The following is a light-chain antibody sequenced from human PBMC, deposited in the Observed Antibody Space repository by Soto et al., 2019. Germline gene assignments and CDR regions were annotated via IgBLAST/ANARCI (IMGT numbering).Light chain of an antibody. CDR1: GGHNSFT. CDR3: QTWGTGIRV. J-gene: IGLJ3*02. CDR2: LKSDGSH. V-gene: IGLV4-69*01. Sequence: QSVLTQSPSASASLGASVKLTCTLSGGHNSFTIAWHQQQPEKGPRYLMNLKSDGSHTKGDGIPDRFSGSSSGAERYLIISSLQSDDEADYYCQTWGTGIRVFGGGTKVTVL.